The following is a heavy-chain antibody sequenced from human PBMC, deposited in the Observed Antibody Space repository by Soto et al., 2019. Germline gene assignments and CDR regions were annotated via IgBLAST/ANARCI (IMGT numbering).Heavy chain of an antibody. Sequence: AAVKVYCKASGYTFTSYAMHWVRQAPGQRLEWMGWINAGNGNTKYSQKFQGRVTITRDTSASTAYMELSSLRSEDTAVYYCARGATVTFPGMDVWGQGTTVTVSS. D-gene: IGHD4-4*01. CDR2: INAGNGNT. V-gene: IGHV1-3*01. CDR1: GYTFTSYA. J-gene: IGHJ6*02. CDR3: ARGATVTFPGMDV.